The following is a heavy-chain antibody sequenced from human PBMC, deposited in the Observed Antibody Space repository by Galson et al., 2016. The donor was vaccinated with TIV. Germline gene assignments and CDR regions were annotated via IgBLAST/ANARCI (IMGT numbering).Heavy chain of an antibody. D-gene: IGHD1-26*01. CDR2: IHHSGST. J-gene: IGHJ1*01. V-gene: IGHV4-38-2*02. CDR3: VRDDGRYYPEALQH. CDR1: EFSLSSSGV. Sequence: LVKPTQTLTLTCTFSEFSLSSSGVGVGWIRQPPGKGLEWIGSIHHSGSTYYNPSLKSRVTISVDASKNQFSLKLSSVTAADTAMYYCVRDDGRYYPEALQHWGQGTLVIVSS.